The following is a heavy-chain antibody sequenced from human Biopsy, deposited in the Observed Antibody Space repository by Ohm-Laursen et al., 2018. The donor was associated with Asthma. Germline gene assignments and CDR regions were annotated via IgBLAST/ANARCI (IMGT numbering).Heavy chain of an antibody. V-gene: IGHV4-30-4*01. CDR2: VFWSGST. CDR3: ARAVSYGDIYFGIDV. CDR1: GGYTGSSDHH. Sequence: SQTLSLTCRASGGYTGSSDHHWAWIRQAPGKGLEWIGFVFWSGSTHYSRSLERRVSISIDTATNEFSMKLWSVTPADTAVYFCARAVSYGDIYFGIDVWGPGNTVVVS. J-gene: IGHJ6*02. D-gene: IGHD4-17*01.